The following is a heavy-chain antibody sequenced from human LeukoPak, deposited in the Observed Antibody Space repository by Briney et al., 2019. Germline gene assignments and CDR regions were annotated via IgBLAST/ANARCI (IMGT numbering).Heavy chain of an antibody. J-gene: IGHJ4*02. Sequence: NPSETLSLTCTVSGGSISSYYWSWIRQPPGKGLEWIGYIYYSGSTNYNPSLKSRVTISVDTSKNQFSLKLSSVTAADTAVYYCARDLGTGYYDYWGQGTLVTVSS. D-gene: IGHD3/OR15-3a*01. V-gene: IGHV4-59*01. CDR3: ARDLGTGYYDY. CDR1: GGSISSYY. CDR2: IYYSGST.